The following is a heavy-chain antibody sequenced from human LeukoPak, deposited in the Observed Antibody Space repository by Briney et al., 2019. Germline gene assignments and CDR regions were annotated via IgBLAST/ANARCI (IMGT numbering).Heavy chain of an antibody. V-gene: IGHV3-48*01. CDR3: ARRLEYSGSKGVFDY. D-gene: IGHD1-26*01. J-gene: IGHJ4*02. CDR1: GFTFSSYS. Sequence: GGSLRLSCAASGFTFSSYSMNWVRQAPGKGLEWVTISRDNSKNTLYLQMNSLRAEDTAVYYCARRLEYSGSKGVFDYWGQGTLVTVSS.